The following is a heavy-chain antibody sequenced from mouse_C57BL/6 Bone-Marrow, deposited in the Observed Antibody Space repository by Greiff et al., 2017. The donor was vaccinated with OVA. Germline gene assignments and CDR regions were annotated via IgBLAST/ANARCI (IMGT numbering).Heavy chain of an antibody. V-gene: IGHV5-16*01. D-gene: IGHD1-1*01. CDR2: ITYDGSST. CDR3: ARGGLYYGGFAY. Sequence: DVKLVESEGGLVQPGSSMKLSCTASGFTFSDYYMAWVRQVPEKGLEWVANITYDGSSTYYLDSLKCRFIISRANAKNILYLQMSSLKSEDTATDYCARGGLYYGGFAYWGQGTLVTVSA. J-gene: IGHJ3*01. CDR1: GFTFSDYY.